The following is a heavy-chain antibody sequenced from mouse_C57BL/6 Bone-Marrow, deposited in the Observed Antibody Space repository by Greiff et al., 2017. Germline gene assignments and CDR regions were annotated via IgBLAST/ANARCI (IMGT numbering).Heavy chain of an antibody. J-gene: IGHJ4*01. CDR1: GYTFTSYW. Sequence: QVQLQQPGAELVRPGSSVKLSCKASGYTFTSYWMHWVKQRPIQGLEWIGNIDPSDSETHYNQKFKDKATLTVDKSSSTAYMQLSSLTSEDSAGYYCARWGGLRRSYYDAMDYWGQGTSVTVSS. CDR2: IDPSDSET. CDR3: ARWGGLRRSYYDAMDY. V-gene: IGHV1-52*01. D-gene: IGHD1-1*01.